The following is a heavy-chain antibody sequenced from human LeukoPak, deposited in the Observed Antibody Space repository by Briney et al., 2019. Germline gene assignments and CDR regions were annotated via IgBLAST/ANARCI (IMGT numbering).Heavy chain of an antibody. Sequence: PGGSLRLSCAASGFNFSNAWMSWVRQAPGKGLEWVGRIKSKTDGGTTDYAAPVKGRFTISRDDSKNTLYLQMNSLKTEDTAVYYCTTEGYCTNGVCYYYHYYMDVWGKGTTVTVSS. D-gene: IGHD2-8*01. CDR2: IKSKTDGGTT. CDR3: TTEGYCTNGVCYYYHYYMDV. J-gene: IGHJ6*03. CDR1: GFNFSNAW. V-gene: IGHV3-15*01.